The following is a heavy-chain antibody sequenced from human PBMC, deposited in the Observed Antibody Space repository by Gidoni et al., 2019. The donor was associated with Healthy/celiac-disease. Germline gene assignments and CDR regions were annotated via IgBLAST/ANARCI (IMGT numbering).Heavy chain of an antibody. CDR3: ARVSYSSSWFFDY. CDR1: GFTFSSFA. J-gene: IGHJ4*02. V-gene: IGHV3-23*01. Sequence: EVQLLESGGGLVQPGGSLRLSWAASGFTFSSFAMSWVRQAPGKGLEWVSAISGSGGSTYYADSVKGRFTISRDNSKNTLYLQMNSLRAEDTAVYYCARVSYSSSWFFDYWGQGTLVTVSS. D-gene: IGHD6-13*01. CDR2: ISGSGGST.